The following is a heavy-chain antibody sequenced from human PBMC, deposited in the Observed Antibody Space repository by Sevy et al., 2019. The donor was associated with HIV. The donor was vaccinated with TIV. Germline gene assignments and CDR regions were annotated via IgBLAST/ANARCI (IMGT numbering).Heavy chain of an antibody. J-gene: IGHJ6*02. V-gene: IGHV3-7*01. CDR2: IKQDGSEK. CDR1: EFIFSNYW. CDR3: VRAGGDTVVVTTAIGILVMDV. Sequence: GGSLRLSCAASEFIFSNYWMSWVRQAPGKGLEWVANIKQDGSEKYYADSVKGRFTISRDNAKNSLYLQMNSLRVEDTALYYCVRAGGDTVVVTTAIGILVMDVWGHGTTVTVS. D-gene: IGHD2-2*01.